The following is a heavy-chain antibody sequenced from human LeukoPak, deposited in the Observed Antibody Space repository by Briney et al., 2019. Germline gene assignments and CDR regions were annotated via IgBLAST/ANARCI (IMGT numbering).Heavy chain of an antibody. J-gene: IGHJ4*02. V-gene: IGHV1-18*01. CDR2: ISAYNGNT. Sequence: ASVKVSCKASGYTFSSYGINWVRQAPGQGLEWMGWISAYNGNTNYAQKLQGRVTMTTDTSTSTAYMELRSLRSDDTAVYYCARDVLDSYYDILTGYYSDYWGQGTLVTVSS. D-gene: IGHD3-9*01. CDR1: GYTFSSYG. CDR3: ARDVLDSYYDILTGYYSDY.